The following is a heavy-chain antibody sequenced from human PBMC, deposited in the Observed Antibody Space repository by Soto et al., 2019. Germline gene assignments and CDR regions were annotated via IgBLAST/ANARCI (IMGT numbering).Heavy chain of an antibody. CDR1: GFTFSDYY. CDR2: ISSSSSYT. J-gene: IGHJ4*02. D-gene: IGHD3-22*01. Sequence: GGSLRLSCAASGFTFSDYYMSWIRQAPGKGLEWVSYISSSSSYTNYADSVKGRFTISRDNAKNSLYLQMNSLRAEDTAVYYCARDTRALYDSSGFVDYWGQGTLVTVSS. CDR3: ARDTRALYDSSGFVDY. V-gene: IGHV3-11*05.